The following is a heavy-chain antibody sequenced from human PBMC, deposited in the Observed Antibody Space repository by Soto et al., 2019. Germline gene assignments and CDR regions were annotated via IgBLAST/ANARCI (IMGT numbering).Heavy chain of an antibody. V-gene: IGHV3-11*01. CDR3: ASQLQGSRRKYYVHF. D-gene: IGHD1-26*01. Sequence: QVQLVESGGALVKPGGSLRLSCAASGFNFSDFYISWIRQAPGKGLEWVSFISATGETIYYAESVKGRFTISRDNAQKSLVLQMNSLRDEATAIYYCASQLQGSRRKYYVHFWGQGTLVTVSS. J-gene: IGHJ4*02. CDR1: GFNFSDFY. CDR2: ISATGETI.